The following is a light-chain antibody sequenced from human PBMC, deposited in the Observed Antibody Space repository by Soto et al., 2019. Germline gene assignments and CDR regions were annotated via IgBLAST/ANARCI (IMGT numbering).Light chain of an antibody. CDR1: SSDVGGYEY. J-gene: IGLJ2*01. Sequence: QSALTQPPSASGSPGQSVTISCTGTSSDVGGYEYVSWYQHHPGKAPKLMIYEVTKRPSGVPDRFSGSKSGNTASLTVSGLQAEDEADYYCTSFAGNNVVFGGGTKLTV. CDR2: EVT. CDR3: TSFAGNNVV. V-gene: IGLV2-8*01.